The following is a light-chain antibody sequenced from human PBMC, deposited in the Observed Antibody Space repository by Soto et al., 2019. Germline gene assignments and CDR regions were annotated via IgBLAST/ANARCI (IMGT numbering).Light chain of an antibody. V-gene: IGKV3-20*01. CDR1: QSISHY. CDR3: QQYNGSPFT. CDR2: GAA. Sequence: EIVLTHSPGTLSLSPGERATLSCRANQSISHYLAWYQQKPGQSPRLLIYGAASRAIGIPDRFNGSGSETTFTLTIRRLQPEDFALYDCQQYNGSPFTFGPGTKVDIK. J-gene: IGKJ3*01.